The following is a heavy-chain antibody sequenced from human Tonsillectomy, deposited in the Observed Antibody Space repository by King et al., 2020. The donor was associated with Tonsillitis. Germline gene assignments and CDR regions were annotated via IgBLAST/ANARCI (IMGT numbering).Heavy chain of an antibody. CDR2: ISGNGGNT. J-gene: IGHJ4*01. CDR1: GFTFSSYS. D-gene: IGHD3-3*01. CDR3: AKAITGITLFGVVDFDY. V-gene: IGHV3-23*04. Sequence: DVQLVESGGGLIQPGGSLRVSCVASGFTFSSYSMSWVRQAPGKGLEWVSIISGNGGNTYYADSVKGRFTVSRDSSKNTLYLQMNSLRAEDTAVYFCAKAITGITLFGVVDFDYWGRGTLVTVSS.